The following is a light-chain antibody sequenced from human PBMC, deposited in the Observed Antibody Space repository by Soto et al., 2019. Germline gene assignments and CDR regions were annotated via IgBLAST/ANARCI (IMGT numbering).Light chain of an antibody. Sequence: QSALTQPPSASGTPGQRVTISCSGSSSNIGSNTVNWYHQLPGTAPKLLIYSNNQRPSGVPDRVSGSKSGTSASLTISGLQSEDEADYYCATWDASLDGMVFGGGTKVTVL. J-gene: IGLJ2*01. V-gene: IGLV1-44*01. CDR2: SNN. CDR1: SSNIGSNT. CDR3: ATWDASLDGMV.